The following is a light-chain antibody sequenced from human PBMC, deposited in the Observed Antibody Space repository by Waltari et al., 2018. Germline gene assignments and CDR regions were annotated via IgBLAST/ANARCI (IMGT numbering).Light chain of an antibody. CDR1: QSVLSS. Sequence: IVLTQSPATLSLFPGERATLSCRASQSVLSSLARYQQKPGQTPRLLIYYASNRATGIPVRFSGSGSGTDFTLTISSLEPEDFAVYYCQHRRVWPLTFGGGTKVEIK. CDR3: QHRRVWPLT. J-gene: IGKJ4*01. V-gene: IGKV3-11*01. CDR2: YAS.